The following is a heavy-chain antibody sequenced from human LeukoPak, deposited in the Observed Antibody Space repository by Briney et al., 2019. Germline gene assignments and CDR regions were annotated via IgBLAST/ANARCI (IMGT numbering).Heavy chain of an antibody. V-gene: IGHV1-69*05. CDR1: GGTFSSYA. CDR2: IIPIFGTA. CDR3: ARDVAYSSSSPEDDY. D-gene: IGHD6-6*01. Sequence: SVKVSCKASGGTFSSYAISWVRQAPGQGLEWMGGIIPIFGTANYAQKFQGRVTITTDEFTSTAYMELSSLRSEDTAVYYCARDVAYSSSSPEDDYWGQGTLVTISS. J-gene: IGHJ4*02.